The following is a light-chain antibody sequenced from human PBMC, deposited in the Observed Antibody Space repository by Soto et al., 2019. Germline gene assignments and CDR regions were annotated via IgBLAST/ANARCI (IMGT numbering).Light chain of an antibody. V-gene: IGLV2-11*01. CDR3: AAWDDSLSGPV. Sequence: QSALTQPRSVSGSPGQSVTISCTGSSSDVGGYDFVSWYQQHPGKAPKLLVYNNNQRPSGVPDRFSGSKSDTSASLAISGLQFEDEAVYYCAAWDDSLSGPVFGGGPKLTVL. CDR2: NNN. CDR1: SSDVGGYDF. J-gene: IGLJ3*02.